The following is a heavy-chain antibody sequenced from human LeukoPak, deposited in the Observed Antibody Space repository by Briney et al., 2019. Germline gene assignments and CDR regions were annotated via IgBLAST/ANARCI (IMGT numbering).Heavy chain of an antibody. CDR1: GFTFSSYA. Sequence: GGSLRLSCAASGFTFSSYAMSWVRQAPGKGLEWVSAISGSGGSTYYADSVKGRLTISRDNSKNTLYLQMNSLRAEDTAVYYCAKHSSSWHTRHLDYWGQGTLVTVSS. CDR3: AKHSSSWHTRHLDY. J-gene: IGHJ4*02. CDR2: ISGSGGST. V-gene: IGHV3-23*01. D-gene: IGHD6-13*01.